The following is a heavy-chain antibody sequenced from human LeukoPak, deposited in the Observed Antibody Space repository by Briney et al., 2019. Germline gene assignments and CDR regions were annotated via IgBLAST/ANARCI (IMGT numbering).Heavy chain of an antibody. CDR1: GGSISNYY. Sequence: SETLSLTCTVSGGSISNYYWSWIRQPPGKGLEWIGYIYYSESTNYNPSLKSRVTISVDTSKNQFSLKLSSVTAADTAVYYCARVGSSWFNWFDPWGQGTLVTVSS. CDR2: IYYSEST. J-gene: IGHJ5*02. D-gene: IGHD6-13*01. CDR3: ARVGSSWFNWFDP. V-gene: IGHV4-59*12.